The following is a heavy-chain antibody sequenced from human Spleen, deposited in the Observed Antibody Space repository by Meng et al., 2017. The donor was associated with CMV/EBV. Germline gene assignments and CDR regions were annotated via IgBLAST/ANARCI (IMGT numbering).Heavy chain of an antibody. CDR3: GRDYSNLGVDV. D-gene: IGHD4-11*01. J-gene: IGHJ6*02. V-gene: IGHV3-11*04. CDR2: ISNVGTTT. Sequence: GESLKISCVASRFTLGDYYMTWVRQAPGKGLECISYISNVGTTTYYADSVKGRFTISRDNSKNSLYLQMNSLRAEDTAVYYCGRDYSNLGVDVWGQGTTVTVSS. CDR1: RFTLGDYY.